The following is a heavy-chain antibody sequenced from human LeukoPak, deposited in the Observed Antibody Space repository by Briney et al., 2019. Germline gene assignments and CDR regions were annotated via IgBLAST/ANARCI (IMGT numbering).Heavy chain of an antibody. CDR3: ARSYRPFDY. Sequence: GGSLRLSCAASGFTVSNNYMSWVRQAPGKGLEWVSSIYSAGSTYYADSVKGRFTISRDNSKNTLYLQMNSPRPEDTAVYYCARSYRPFDYWGQGTLVTVSS. V-gene: IGHV3-53*01. D-gene: IGHD4-11*01. J-gene: IGHJ4*02. CDR2: IYSAGST. CDR1: GFTVSNNY.